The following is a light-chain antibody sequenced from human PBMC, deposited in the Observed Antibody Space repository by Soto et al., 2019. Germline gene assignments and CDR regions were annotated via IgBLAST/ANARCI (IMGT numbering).Light chain of an antibody. CDR1: NSDVGGYDY. V-gene: IGLV2-11*01. CDR3: CSYAGIYTYV. J-gene: IGLJ1*01. CDR2: DVT. Sequence: QSALTQPRSVSGSPGQSVTISCTGSNSDVGGYDYVSWYQHPPGKAPKLIIYDVTERPSGVPDRFSGSKSGNTASLTISGLQTEDEADYYCCSYAGIYTYVFGTGTKLTVL.